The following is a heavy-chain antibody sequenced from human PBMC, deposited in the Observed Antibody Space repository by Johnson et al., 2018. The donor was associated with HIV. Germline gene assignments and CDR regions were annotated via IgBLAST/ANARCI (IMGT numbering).Heavy chain of an antibody. J-gene: IGHJ3*02. CDR2: ISYDGSNK. V-gene: IGHV3-30*19. D-gene: IGHD2-15*01. CDR1: GFTFSSYG. Sequence: VQLVESGGGLVQPGGSLRLSCEASGFTFSSYGMHWVRQAPGKGLEWVAVISYDGSNKYYADSVKGRFTISRDNAKNSLCLQMNSLRAEDTAVYYCARARWYLGGGSCCAFDIWGQGTMVTVSS. CDR3: ARARWYLGGGSCCAFDI.